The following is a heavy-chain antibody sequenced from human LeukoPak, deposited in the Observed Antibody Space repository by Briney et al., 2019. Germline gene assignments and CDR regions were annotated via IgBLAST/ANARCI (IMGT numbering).Heavy chain of an antibody. D-gene: IGHD2-15*01. CDR2: INHSGST. V-gene: IGHV4-34*01. J-gene: IGHJ4*02. CDR1: GGSFSGYY. CDR3: ARGVVAAIDY. Sequence: SETLSLTCAVYGGSFSGYYWSWIRQPPGKGLEWIGEINHSGSTNYNPSLKSRVTISVDTSKNQFSLKLSSVTAADTAVYYCARGVVAAIDYWGQGTLVTVSS.